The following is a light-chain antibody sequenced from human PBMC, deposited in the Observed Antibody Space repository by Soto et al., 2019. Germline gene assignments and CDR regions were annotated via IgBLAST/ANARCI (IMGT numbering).Light chain of an antibody. V-gene: IGKV3-15*01. Sequence: EIVMTQSPATLSVSPGERATLSRRASQSVTRNLAWYQQKPGQAPRLLIYGASTRATGIPARFSGSGSGTEFTLTISSLQSEDLAVYYCQQYNNWPPRWTFGQGTKVEIK. CDR2: GAS. J-gene: IGKJ1*01. CDR3: QQYNNWPPRWT. CDR1: QSVTRN.